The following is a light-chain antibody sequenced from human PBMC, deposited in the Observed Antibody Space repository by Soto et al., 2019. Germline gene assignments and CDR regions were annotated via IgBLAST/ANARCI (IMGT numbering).Light chain of an antibody. Sequence: QSALTQPASVSGSPGQAITVSCTGSSGDVGTYNLVSWYQQHPGKAPKLIIYGGNKRPSGVSDRFSGSQSGDTASLTISGLQTEDEADYYGCSYANYNTFVVFGGGTKVTVL. CDR3: CSYANYNTFVV. CDR1: SGDVGTYNL. V-gene: IGLV2-23*03. J-gene: IGLJ2*01. CDR2: GGN.